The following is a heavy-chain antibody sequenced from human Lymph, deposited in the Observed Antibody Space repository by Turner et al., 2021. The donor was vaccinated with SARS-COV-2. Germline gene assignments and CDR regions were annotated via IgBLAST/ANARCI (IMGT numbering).Heavy chain of an antibody. CDR3: ARDLGTYGMDV. J-gene: IGHJ6*02. Sequence: EVQLVETGGGLIQPGGSLRLSCAASGNIASRNYMNWVRQAPGKGLEWVSVIYSGGTTYYADSVKGRFTISRDNSKNTLYLQMNSLGVEDTAVYYCARDLGTYGMDVWGQGTTVTVSS. D-gene: IGHD6-13*01. CDR2: IYSGGTT. V-gene: IGHV3-53*02. CDR1: GNIASRNY.